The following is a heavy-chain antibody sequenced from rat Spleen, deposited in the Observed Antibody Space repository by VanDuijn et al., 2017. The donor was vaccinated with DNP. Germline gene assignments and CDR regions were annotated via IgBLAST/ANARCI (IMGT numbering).Heavy chain of an antibody. CDR3: TTDFERGY. V-gene: IGHV5-20*01. D-gene: IGHD1-11*01. CDR1: GFTFSDYY. J-gene: IGHJ2*01. Sequence: EVQLVESGGGLVQPGWSLKLSCAASGFTFSDYYMAWVRQAPTKGLEWVAYIRYDGGSTYYGDSVKGRFTISRENAKSTLYLQMNSLRSEDMATYYCTTDFERGYWGQGVMVTVSS. CDR2: IRYDGGST.